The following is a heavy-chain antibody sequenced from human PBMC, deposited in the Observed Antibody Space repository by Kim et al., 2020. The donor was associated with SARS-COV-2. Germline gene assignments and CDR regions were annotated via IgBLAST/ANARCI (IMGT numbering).Heavy chain of an antibody. CDR3: ASCGGDCYSVGY. Sequence: SVKVSCKASGGTFSSYAISWVRQAPGQGLEWMGRIIPILGIANYAQKFQGRVTITADKSTSTPYMELSSLRSEDTAVYYCASCGGDCYSVGYWGQGTLVTVSS. CDR1: GGTFSSYA. CDR2: IIPILGIA. J-gene: IGHJ4*02. V-gene: IGHV1-69*04. D-gene: IGHD2-21*02.